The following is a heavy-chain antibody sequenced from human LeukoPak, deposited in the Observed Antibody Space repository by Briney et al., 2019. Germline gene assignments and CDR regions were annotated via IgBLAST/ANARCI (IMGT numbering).Heavy chain of an antibody. J-gene: IGHJ5*02. CDR1: GFTFSSYSMN. Sequence: GSLRLSCAASGFTFSSYSMNWVRQPPGKGLEWIGSMYYNGNPYYKPSLKSRVTMSIDLSKNQLSLNLTSVTAADTAIYYCARHASWFDPWGQGTLVTVSS. V-gene: IGHV4-59*04. CDR3: ARHASWFDP. CDR2: MYYNGNP.